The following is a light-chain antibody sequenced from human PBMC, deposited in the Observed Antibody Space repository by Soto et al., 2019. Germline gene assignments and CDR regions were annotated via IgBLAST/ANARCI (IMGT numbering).Light chain of an antibody. CDR3: CSYAGRYTYV. V-gene: IGLV2-11*01. CDR1: SSDVGGYDY. J-gene: IGLJ1*01. Sequence: QSALTQPRSVSGFPGQSVTISCTGTSSDVGGYDYVSWYRQHPGKAPKLMIHDVSKRTSGVPDRFSGSKSGNTASLTISGLQGEDEADFYCCSYAGRYTYVFGTGTKVTVL. CDR2: DVS.